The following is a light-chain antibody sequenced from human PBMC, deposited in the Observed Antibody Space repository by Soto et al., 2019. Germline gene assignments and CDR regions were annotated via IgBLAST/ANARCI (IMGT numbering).Light chain of an antibody. V-gene: IGKV1-5*01. CDR2: DAS. J-gene: IGKJ3*01. Sequence: DIQMTQSPSTLSASVGDRVTITCRVSQSVSSWLAWYQQKQGKAPKLLIYDASSLESGVPSRFSGSGSGTEFTLTISSLQPDDFATYYCQHYKSYFFTFGPGTKVEIK. CDR1: QSVSSW. CDR3: QHYKSYFFT.